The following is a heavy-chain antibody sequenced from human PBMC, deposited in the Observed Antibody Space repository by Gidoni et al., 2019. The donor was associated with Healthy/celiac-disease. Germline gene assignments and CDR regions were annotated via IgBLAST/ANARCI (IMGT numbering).Heavy chain of an antibody. V-gene: IGHV1-18*01. CDR2: ISAYNGNT. CDR1: GYTFSSCC. D-gene: IGHD3-3*01. CDR3: ARERGRFLEWVLQEFDGMDV. Sequence: QVQLVQSGAEVKKHGASVKVSCKASGYTFSSCCLSWVRQAPGQGLEWMGWISAYNGNTNNAQKLKGRVTMTTDTSTSTAYMELRSLRSDDTAVYYCARERGRFLEWVLQEFDGMDVWGQGTTVTVSS. J-gene: IGHJ6*02.